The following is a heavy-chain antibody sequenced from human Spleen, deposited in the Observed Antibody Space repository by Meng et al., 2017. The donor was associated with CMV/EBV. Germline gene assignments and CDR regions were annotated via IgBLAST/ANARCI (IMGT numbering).Heavy chain of an antibody. CDR2: IYYSGST. CDR3: ARDRPLLVGWFDP. J-gene: IGHJ5*02. CDR1: GGSISSYY. D-gene: IGHD2-21*01. Sequence: SETLSLICTVSGGSISSYYWSWIRQPPGKGLEWIGYIYYSGSTNYNPSLKSRVTISVDTSKNQFSLKLSSVTAADTAVYYCARDRPLLVGWFDPWGQGTLVTVSS. V-gene: IGHV4-59*01.